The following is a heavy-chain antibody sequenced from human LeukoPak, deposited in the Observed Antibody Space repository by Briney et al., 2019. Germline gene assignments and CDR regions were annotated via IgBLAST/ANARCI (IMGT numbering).Heavy chain of an antibody. J-gene: IGHJ4*02. CDR2: ISTYSGNT. V-gene: IGHV1-18*01. CDR3: ARDLSHYGSGSSY. D-gene: IGHD3-10*01. CDR1: GYTFTSYG. Sequence: ASVKVSCKASGYTFTSYGITWVRQAPGQGLEWMGWISTYSGNTNYAQKLQGRVTMTTDTSTSTAYMELRSLRSDDTAVYYCARDLSHYGSGSSYWGQGTLVTVSS.